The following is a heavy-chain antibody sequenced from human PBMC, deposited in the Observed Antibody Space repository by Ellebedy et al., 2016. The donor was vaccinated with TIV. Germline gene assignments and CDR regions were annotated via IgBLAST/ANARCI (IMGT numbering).Heavy chain of an antibody. CDR2: IKQDGSEK. CDR1: GFTFSSYW. J-gene: IGHJ4*02. D-gene: IGHD1-1*01. Sequence: GGSLRLSCAASGFTFSSYWMSWVRQAPGKGLEWVANIKQDGSEKYDVDSVKGRFTISRDNAKNSLYLQMNSLRAEDTAVYYCAGRAYNWNDGSLFDYWGQGTLVTVSS. V-gene: IGHV3-7*03. CDR3: AGRAYNWNDGSLFDY.